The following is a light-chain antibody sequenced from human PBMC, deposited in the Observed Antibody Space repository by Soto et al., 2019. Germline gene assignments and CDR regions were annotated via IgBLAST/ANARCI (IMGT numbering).Light chain of an antibody. V-gene: IGKV3-11*01. CDR1: QSVSNH. CDR3: QQYNNWPPIT. J-gene: IGKJ5*01. CDR2: DAS. Sequence: EIVLTQSPATLSLSPGERAILSCRASQSVSNHLAWYQQRPGQAPRLLIYDASNRATGIPARFSGSGSGTDFTLTISSLESEDFAVYYCQQYNNWPPITFGQGTRLEIK.